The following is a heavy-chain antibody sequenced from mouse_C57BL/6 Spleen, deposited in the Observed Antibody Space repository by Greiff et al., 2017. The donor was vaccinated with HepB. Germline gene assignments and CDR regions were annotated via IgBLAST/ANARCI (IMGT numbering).Heavy chain of an antibody. CDR2: INPGSGGT. J-gene: IGHJ2*01. CDR1: GYAFTNYL. CDR3: ARSSTRSFFDY. Sequence: QVQLQQPGAELVRPGTSVKVSCKASGYAFTNYLIEWVKQRPGQGLEWIGVINPGSGGTNYNEKFKGKATLTADKSSSTAYMQLSSLTSEDSAVYFCARSSTRSFFDYWGQGTTLTVSS. V-gene: IGHV1-54*01. D-gene: IGHD2-1*01.